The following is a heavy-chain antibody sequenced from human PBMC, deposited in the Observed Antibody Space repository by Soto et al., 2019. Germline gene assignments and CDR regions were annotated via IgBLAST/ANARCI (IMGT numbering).Heavy chain of an antibody. Sequence: GGSLRLSCTASGFTFGDYAMSWFRQAPGKGLEWVGFIRSKAYGGTTEYAASVKGRFTISRDDPKSIAYLQMDSLKTEDTAVYYCTRFGELLFPSDYWGQGTLVTVSS. J-gene: IGHJ4*02. CDR1: GFTFGDYA. CDR2: IRSKAYGGTT. D-gene: IGHD3-10*01. CDR3: TRFGELLFPSDY. V-gene: IGHV3-49*03.